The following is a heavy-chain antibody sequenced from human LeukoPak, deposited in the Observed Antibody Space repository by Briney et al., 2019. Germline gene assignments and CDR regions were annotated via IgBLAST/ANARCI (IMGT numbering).Heavy chain of an antibody. CDR1: GVSISSSSYY. Sequence: SETLSLTCTVSGVSISSSSYYWGWIRQPPGKGLEWIGSIYYSGSTYYNPSLKSRVTISVDTSKNQFSLKLSSVTAADTAVYYCARLVGAIEDFDYWGQGTLVTVSS. J-gene: IGHJ4*02. D-gene: IGHD1-26*01. V-gene: IGHV4-39*01. CDR3: ARLVGAIEDFDY. CDR2: IYYSGST.